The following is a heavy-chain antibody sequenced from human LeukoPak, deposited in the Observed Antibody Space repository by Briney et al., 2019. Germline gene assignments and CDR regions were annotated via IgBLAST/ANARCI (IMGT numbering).Heavy chain of an antibody. CDR2: ITRQSTYI. V-gene: IGHV3-21*01. CDR3: ARGYISPRMNWFDP. J-gene: IGHJ5*02. CDR1: GFTFSTSS. Sequence: GGSLRLSCAASGFTFSTSSLNWVRQAPGKGLEWVSSITRQSTYIYYADSMKGRFTISRDSAKNSLYLQMNSLRADDTAVYYCARGYISPRMNWFDPWGQGTLVTVSS. D-gene: IGHD3-16*02.